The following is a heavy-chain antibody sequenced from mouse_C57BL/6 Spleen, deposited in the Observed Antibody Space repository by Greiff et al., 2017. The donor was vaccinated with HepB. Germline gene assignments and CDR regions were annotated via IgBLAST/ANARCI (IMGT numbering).Heavy chain of an antibody. Sequence: EVKLMESEGGLVQPGSSMKLSCTASGFTFSDYYMAWVRQVPEKGLEWVANINYDGSSTYYLDSLKSRFIISRDNAKNILYLQMSSLKSEDTATYYCAKLGRRWYFDVWGTGTTVTVSS. CDR1: GFTFSDYY. J-gene: IGHJ1*03. D-gene: IGHD4-1*01. CDR2: INYDGSST. V-gene: IGHV5-16*01. CDR3: AKLGRRWYFDV.